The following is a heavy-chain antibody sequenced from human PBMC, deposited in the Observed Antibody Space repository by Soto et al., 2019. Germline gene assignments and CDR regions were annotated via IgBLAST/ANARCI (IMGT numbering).Heavy chain of an antibody. CDR3: ARDGTYNWV. CDR1: GFTVSNNY. CDR2: NFGNGDT. Sequence: ELQLVASGGGLVQPGGSLRLSCAASGFTVSNNYVRWVRQGPGKGLEWVSLNFGNGDTRYADSVKGRFTISRDSSSNTLYRQMNSLRVEDTAVYYCARDGTYNWVGGQGIHVTVSS. J-gene: IGHJ4*02. V-gene: IGHV3-66*01. D-gene: IGHD1-1*01.